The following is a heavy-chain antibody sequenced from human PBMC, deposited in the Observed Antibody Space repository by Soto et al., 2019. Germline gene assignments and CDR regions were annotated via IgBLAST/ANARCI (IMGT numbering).Heavy chain of an antibody. D-gene: IGHD6-19*01. J-gene: IGHJ5*02. CDR2: IYYSGST. V-gene: IGHV4-39*01. CDR3: ARIGQQWLVRSWWFDP. CDR1: GGSISSSSYY. Sequence: PSETLSLTCTVSGGSISSSSYYWGWIRQSPGKGLEWIGSIYYSGSTYYNPSLKSRVTISVDTSKNQFSLKLSSVTAADTAVYYCARIGQQWLVRSWWFDPWGQGTLVTVSS.